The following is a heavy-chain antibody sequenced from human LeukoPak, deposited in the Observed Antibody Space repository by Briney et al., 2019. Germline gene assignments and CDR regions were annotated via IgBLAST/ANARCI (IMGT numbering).Heavy chain of an antibody. D-gene: IGHD3-22*01. Sequence: HSLSLTCTVSAGSLSRGGYSCSCIRHHPGKRLEWIGYIYYSGSTYYNPSLKSRVTISVDTSKNQFSLKLSSVTAADTAVYSCARVVLYYDSRGGFDYWGQGTLVTVSS. J-gene: IGHJ4*02. CDR1: AGSLSRGGYS. CDR3: ARVVLYYDSRGGFDY. V-gene: IGHV4-31*03. CDR2: IYYSGST.